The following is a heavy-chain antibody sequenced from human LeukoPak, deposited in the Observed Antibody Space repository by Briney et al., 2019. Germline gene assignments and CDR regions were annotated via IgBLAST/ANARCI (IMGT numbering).Heavy chain of an antibody. CDR2: MYYNGNN. V-gene: IGHV4-39*01. D-gene: IGHD2-15*01. CDR3: ARQFYCSAGTCFYPNWFDS. Sequence: PSETLSLTCSVSGYSVSSSHYYWGWIRQPPGKGLEWIVSMYYNGNNYYNSSLKSRVTVSLDKSKNQSFLRLSSVPAADTATYYCARQFYCSAGTCFYPNWFDSWGQGSPVTVSS. CDR1: GYSVSSSHYY. J-gene: IGHJ5*01.